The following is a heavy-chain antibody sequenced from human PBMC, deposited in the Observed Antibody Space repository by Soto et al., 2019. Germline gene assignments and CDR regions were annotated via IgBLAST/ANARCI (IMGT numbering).Heavy chain of an antibody. CDR2: ISSSSSTI. V-gene: IGHV3-48*01. CDR3: ARADQEGFTQYFQH. CDR1: GFTFSSYS. D-gene: IGHD2-15*01. Sequence: PGGSLRLSCAASGFTFSSYSMNWVRQAPGKGLEWVSYISSSSSTIYYADSVKGRFTISRDNAKNSLYLQMNSLRAEDTAVYYCARADQEGFTQYFQHWGQGTLVTVSS. J-gene: IGHJ1*01.